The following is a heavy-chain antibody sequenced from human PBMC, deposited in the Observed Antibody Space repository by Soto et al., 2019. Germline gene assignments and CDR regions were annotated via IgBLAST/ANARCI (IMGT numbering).Heavy chain of an antibody. CDR1: GFTFSSYS. CDR2: ISSSSSYI. CDR3: ARVGRYNYYYYMDV. Sequence: GGSLRLSCAASGFTFSSYSMNWVRQAPGKGLEWVSSISSSSSYIYYADSVKGRFTISRDNAKNSLYLQMNSLRAEDTAVYYCARVGRYNYYYYMDVWGKGTTVTVSS. J-gene: IGHJ6*03. D-gene: IGHD3-16*02. V-gene: IGHV3-21*01.